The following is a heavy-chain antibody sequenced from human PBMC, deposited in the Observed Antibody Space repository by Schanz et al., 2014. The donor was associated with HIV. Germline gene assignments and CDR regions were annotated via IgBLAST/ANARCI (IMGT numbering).Heavy chain of an antibody. CDR3: ARDFSGWTEFDY. Sequence: QVQLVQSGAEVKKPGASVKVSCKASGYTFTSFGVTWVRQAPGQGLEWMGWISPYNGYTDYAQKLQGRVTLTTDTSTTTAYMDLRSLRSDDTAVYHCARDFSGWTEFDYWGQGTLVTVSS. CDR1: GYTFTSFG. D-gene: IGHD6-19*01. V-gene: IGHV1-18*01. CDR2: ISPYNGYT. J-gene: IGHJ4*02.